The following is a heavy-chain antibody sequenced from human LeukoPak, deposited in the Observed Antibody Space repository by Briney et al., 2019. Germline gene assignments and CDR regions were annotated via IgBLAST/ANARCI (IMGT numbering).Heavy chain of an antibody. D-gene: IGHD1/OR15-1a*01. CDR2: IKEDGSEK. V-gene: IGHV3-7*01. Sequence: GGSLRLSCAVSGFTFSSYWMTWVRQAPGKGLEWVANIKEDGSEKYYVDSVKGRFTISRDNAKNSLYLQMNSLRAEDTAVYYCARGRTLSAYWGQGTLVTVSS. CDR3: ARGRTLSAY. CDR1: GFTFSSYW. J-gene: IGHJ4*02.